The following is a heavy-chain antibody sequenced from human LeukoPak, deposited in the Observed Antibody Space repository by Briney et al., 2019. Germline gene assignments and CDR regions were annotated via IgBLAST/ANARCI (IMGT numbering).Heavy chain of an antibody. Sequence: GGSLRLTCAASGCTFGSCWLHWVRQPPGKGLVWVSLIKNDGSSTSYADSVSGRFIISSENAKNTLSLPMNSLAAEDTDGCFRARDPFDQNWFVSGGQGTLLTVPS. CDR1: GCTFGSCW. V-gene: IGHV3-74*01. CDR2: IKNDGSST. J-gene: IGHJ5*01. CDR3: ARDPFDQNWFVS. D-gene: IGHD3-9*01.